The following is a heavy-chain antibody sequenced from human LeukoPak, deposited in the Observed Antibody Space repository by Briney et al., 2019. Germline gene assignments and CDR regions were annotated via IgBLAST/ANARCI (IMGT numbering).Heavy chain of an antibody. V-gene: IGHV3-15*01. CDR2: IKSKSDGGTT. D-gene: IGHD2-8*01. CDR1: GFTFRNVW. Sequence: GGSLRLSCAASGFTFRNVWMSWVRQAPGEGLEWVGRIKSKSDGGTTDYAAPVKGTFTISRDDSKNMLYLQMNSLKIEDTSVYYCTGRANGYWGRGTLVTVSS. CDR3: TGRANGY. J-gene: IGHJ4*02.